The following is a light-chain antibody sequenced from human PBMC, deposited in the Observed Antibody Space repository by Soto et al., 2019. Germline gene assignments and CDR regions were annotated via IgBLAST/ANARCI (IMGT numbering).Light chain of an antibody. V-gene: IGLV2-14*01. J-gene: IGLJ1*01. Sequence: ALTQPASVSGSLGQSITISCTGTSSDVGAYNYVSWYQQQPGKAPKLMISEVSNRPSGVSNRFSGSKSGNTASLIISGLQAEDEADYYCCSFTSITTYFFGTGTKVTGL. CDR2: EVS. CDR1: SSDVGAYNY. CDR3: CSFTSITTYF.